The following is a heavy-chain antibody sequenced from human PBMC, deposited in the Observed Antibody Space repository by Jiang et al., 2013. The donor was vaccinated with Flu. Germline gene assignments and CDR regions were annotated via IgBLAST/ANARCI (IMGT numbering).Heavy chain of an antibody. CDR1: GGSISSYY. J-gene: IGHJ4*02. Sequence: GPGLVKPSETLSLTCTVSGGSISSYYWSWIRQPPGKGLEWIGYIYYSGSTNYNPSLKSRVTISVDTSKNQFSLKLSSVTAADTAVYYCARSGVNSYGYLFGYWGQGTLVTVSS. CDR3: ARSGVNSYGYLFGY. D-gene: IGHD5-18*01. CDR2: IYYSGST. V-gene: IGHV4-59*01.